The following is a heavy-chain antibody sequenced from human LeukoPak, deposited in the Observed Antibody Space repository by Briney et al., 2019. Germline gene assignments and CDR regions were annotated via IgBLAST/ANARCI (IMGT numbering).Heavy chain of an antibody. CDR1: GFTFSTAW. CDR2: ISSGSPYI. CDR3: ARVGRYCSTTGCDYYYGMDV. D-gene: IGHD2-2*01. J-gene: IGHJ6*02. V-gene: IGHV3-11*06. Sequence: GGSLRLSCAASGFTFSTAWMSWIRQAPGKGLEWVSYISSGSPYINDADSVKGRFTISRDNAKSSLYLRMSSLRAEDTAVYYCARVGRYCSTTGCDYYYGMDVWGQGTTVTVSS.